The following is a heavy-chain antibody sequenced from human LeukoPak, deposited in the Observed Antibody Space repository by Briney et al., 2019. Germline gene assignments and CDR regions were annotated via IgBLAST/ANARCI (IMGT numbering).Heavy chain of an antibody. D-gene: IGHD3-22*01. CDR3: ARETYDSSGYFGY. V-gene: IGHV1-69*13. CDR1: GGTFSSYA. CDR2: IIPIFGTA. Sequence: GASVKVSCRASGGTFSSYAISWVRQAPGQGLEWMGGIIPIFGTANYAQKFQGRVTITADESTSTAYMELSSLRSEDTAVYYCARETYDSSGYFGYWGQGTLVTVSS. J-gene: IGHJ4*02.